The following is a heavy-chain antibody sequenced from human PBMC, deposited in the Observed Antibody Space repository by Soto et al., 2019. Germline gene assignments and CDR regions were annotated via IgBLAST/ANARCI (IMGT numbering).Heavy chain of an antibody. J-gene: IGHJ4*02. CDR3: ARDVTVRGFV. Sequence: EVQLVESGGDLVQPGGSLRLSCAASGFTFSTYSMFWVRQAPGKGLEWVSYINSGSSSIHYADSVRGRFTISRDNAKNSLYLQMDNRRAEDTAVYYCARDVTVRGFVWGRGTLVTVSS. V-gene: IGHV3-48*01. CDR1: GFTFSTYS. D-gene: IGHD3-3*01. CDR2: INSGSSSI.